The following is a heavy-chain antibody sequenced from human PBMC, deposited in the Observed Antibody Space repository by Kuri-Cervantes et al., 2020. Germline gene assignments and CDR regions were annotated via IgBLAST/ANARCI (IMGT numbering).Heavy chain of an antibody. CDR1: GFTFSDYY. J-gene: IGHJ4*02. V-gene: IGHV3-11*04. D-gene: IGHD4-23*01. CDR3: ASGIYGGKDY. CDR2: ISSSGSTI. Sequence: GESLKISCAASGFTFSDYYMGWIRQAPGKGLEWVSYISSSGSTIYYADSVKGRFTISRDNAKNSLYLQMNSLRADDTAVYYCASGIYGGKDYWGQGTLVTVSS.